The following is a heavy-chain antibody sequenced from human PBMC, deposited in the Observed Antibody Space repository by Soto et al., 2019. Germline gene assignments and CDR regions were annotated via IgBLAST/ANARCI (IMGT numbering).Heavy chain of an antibody. Sequence: QVQLQESGPGLVKPSQTLSLTCTVSGGSISNGGYYWSWIRQHPGRGLEWIGYIYYSGSTSYNPSLKSRVTISVDTSKNQFSLKLSSLTAADTAVYYCASTMGRGYSFGFFDYWGQGTLVTVSS. CDR1: GGSISNGGYY. V-gene: IGHV4-31*03. D-gene: IGHD5-18*01. J-gene: IGHJ4*02. CDR2: IYYSGST. CDR3: ASTMGRGYSFGFFDY.